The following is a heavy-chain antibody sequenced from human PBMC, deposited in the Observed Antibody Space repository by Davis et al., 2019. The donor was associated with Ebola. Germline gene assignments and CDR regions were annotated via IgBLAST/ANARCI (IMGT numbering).Heavy chain of an antibody. CDR2: INHSGST. Sequence: MPSETLSLTCTVYGGSFSGYYWSWIRQPPGKGLEWIGEINHSGSTNYNPSLKSRVTISVDTSKNQFSLKLSSVTAADTAVYYCAREWELFEYRVRWFDPWGQGTLVTVSS. J-gene: IGHJ5*02. D-gene: IGHD1-26*01. V-gene: IGHV4-34*01. CDR3: AREWELFEYRVRWFDP. CDR1: GGSFSGYY.